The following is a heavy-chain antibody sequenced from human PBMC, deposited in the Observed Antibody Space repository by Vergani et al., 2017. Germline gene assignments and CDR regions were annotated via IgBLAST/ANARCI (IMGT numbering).Heavy chain of an antibody. CDR2: ISSSSSTI. CDR1: GFTFSSYS. V-gene: IGHV3-48*04. Sequence: EVQLVESGGGLVQPGGSLRLSCAASGFTFSSYSMNWVRQAPGKGLEWVSYISSSSSTIYYADSVKGRFTISRDNAKNSLYLQMNSLRAEDKAVYYCARVPGSSSPFYYYYYMDVWGKGTTVTVSS. J-gene: IGHJ6*03. D-gene: IGHD6-6*01. CDR3: ARVPGSSSPFYYYYYMDV.